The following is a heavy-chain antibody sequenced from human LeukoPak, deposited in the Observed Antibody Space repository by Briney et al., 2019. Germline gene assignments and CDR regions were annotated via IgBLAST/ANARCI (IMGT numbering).Heavy chain of an antibody. D-gene: IGHD6-25*01. CDR1: GGSGDSVSSSTYY. Sequence: SETLSLTCTVSGGSGDSVSSSTYYWGWIRQPPGKVSEWIGEINHSGSTNYNPSLKSRVTISVDTSKNQFSLKLSSVTAADTAVYYCASRYTSAWYYFYYYMDVWGKGTTVTVSS. CDR2: INHSGST. V-gene: IGHV4-39*07. J-gene: IGHJ6*03. CDR3: ASRYTSAWYYFYYYMDV.